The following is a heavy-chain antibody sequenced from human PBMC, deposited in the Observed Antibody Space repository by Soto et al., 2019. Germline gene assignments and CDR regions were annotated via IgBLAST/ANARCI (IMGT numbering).Heavy chain of an antibody. J-gene: IGHJ6*02. CDR2: IYYSGST. V-gene: IGHV4-30-4*01. D-gene: IGHD3-10*01. Sequence: SETLSLTCTVSGGSISSGDYYWSWIRQPPGKGLEWIGYIYYSGSTYYHPSLESRLTISLDTSKNRFSLRLTSMTAADAAVYFCARERIVTVPAGRGTLYNYFGVDVWGQGTTVTVSS. CDR3: ARERIVTVPAGRGTLYNYFGVDV. CDR1: GGSISSGDYY.